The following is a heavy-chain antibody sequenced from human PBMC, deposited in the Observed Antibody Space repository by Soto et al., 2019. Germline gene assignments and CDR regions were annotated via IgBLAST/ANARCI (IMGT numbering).Heavy chain of an antibody. CDR1: GFTFSSYG. D-gene: IGHD6-13*01. V-gene: IGHV3-30*18. Sequence: GGSLRLSCAASGFTFSSYGMHWVRQAPGKGLEWVAVISYDGSNKYYADSVKGRFTISRDNSKNTLYLQMNSLRAEDTAVYYCAKTAAALLYYYYYGMDVWGQGTTVTVSS. J-gene: IGHJ6*02. CDR2: ISYDGSNK. CDR3: AKTAAALLYYYYYGMDV.